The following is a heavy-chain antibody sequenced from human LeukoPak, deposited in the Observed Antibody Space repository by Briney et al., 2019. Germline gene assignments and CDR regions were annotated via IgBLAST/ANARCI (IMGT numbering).Heavy chain of an antibody. CDR3: TTGPGAISDDDY. J-gene: IGHJ4*02. V-gene: IGHV1-24*01. Sequence: ASVKVSCKVSGYSPSELSMHWVRQAPGEGLEWMGGFAPEHGQTVYAQEFQGRVTMTADTSTDTAYMDLSSLTSEDTAMYYCTTGPGAISDDDYWGQGTLVTVPS. CDR1: GYSPSELS. D-gene: IGHD4/OR15-4a*01. CDR2: FAPEHGQT.